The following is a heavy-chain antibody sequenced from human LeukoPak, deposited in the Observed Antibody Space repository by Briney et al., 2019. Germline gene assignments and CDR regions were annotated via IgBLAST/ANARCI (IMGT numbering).Heavy chain of an antibody. V-gene: IGHV3-23*01. Sequence: GGSLRLSCAASGFTFSSYAMSWVRQAPGKGREWGSAISGSGGSTYYADSVKGRFTISRDNSKNTLYLQMNSLRAEDTAVYFCAKDFEGSFDYWGQGTLVTVSS. CDR3: AKDFEGSFDY. CDR1: GFTFSSYA. J-gene: IGHJ4*02. CDR2: ISGSGGST. D-gene: IGHD3-9*01.